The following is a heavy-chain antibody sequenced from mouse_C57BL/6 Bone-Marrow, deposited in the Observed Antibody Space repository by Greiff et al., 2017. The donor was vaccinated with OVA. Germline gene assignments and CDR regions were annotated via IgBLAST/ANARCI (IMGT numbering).Heavy chain of an antibody. CDR3: ARSSDYGWYFDV. CDR2: IYPGGGYT. J-gene: IGHJ1*03. Sequence: VQLQESGAELVRPGTSVKMSCKASGYTFTNYWIGWAKQRPGHGLEWIGDIYPGGGYTNYNEKFKGMATLTADKSSSTAYMQFSSLTSEDSAIYYCARSSDYGWYFDVWGTGTTVTVSS. D-gene: IGHD2-4*01. V-gene: IGHV1-63*01. CDR1: GYTFTNYW.